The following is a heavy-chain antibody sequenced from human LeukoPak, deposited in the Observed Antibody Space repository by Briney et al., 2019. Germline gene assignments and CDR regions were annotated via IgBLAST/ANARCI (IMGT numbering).Heavy chain of an antibody. CDR1: GFTFSNYW. CDR2: IKEDGSEK. V-gene: IGHV3-7*03. CDR3: ARTLRGGGALDY. Sequence: GGSLRLSCAASGFTFSNYWLNWVRQAPGRGLEWVANIKEDGSEKYYVDSVKGRFTISRDNAKNSLFLQMNSLRAEDTAVYYCARTLRGGGALDYWGQGTLVTVSS. J-gene: IGHJ4*02. D-gene: IGHD3-16*01.